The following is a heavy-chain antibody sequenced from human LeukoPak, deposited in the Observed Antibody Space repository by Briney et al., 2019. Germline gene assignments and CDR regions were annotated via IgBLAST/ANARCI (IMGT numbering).Heavy chain of an antibody. D-gene: IGHD3-9*01. Sequence: GASVKVSCKATGYTFTGYYMHWVRQAPGQGLEWMGWINPNSGGTNYAQKFQGRVTMTRDTSISTAYMELSRLRSDDTAVYYCARAYDILTALDYWGQGTLVTVSS. J-gene: IGHJ4*02. CDR1: GYTFTGYY. CDR2: INPNSGGT. V-gene: IGHV1-2*02. CDR3: ARAYDILTALDY.